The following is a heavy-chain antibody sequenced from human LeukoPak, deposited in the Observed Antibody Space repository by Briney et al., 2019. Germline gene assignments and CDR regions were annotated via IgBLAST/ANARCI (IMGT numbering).Heavy chain of an antibody. J-gene: IGHJ4*02. Sequence: SETLYLTCAVSGGSISSSNWWSWVRQPPGKGLEWIGEIYHSGSTNYNPSLKSRVTISVDKSKNQFSLKLSSVTAADTAVYYCARAPGEGGYYFDYWGQGTLVTVSS. CDR3: ARAPGEGGYYFDY. D-gene: IGHD1-26*01. CDR1: GGSISSSNW. CDR2: IYHSGST. V-gene: IGHV4-4*02.